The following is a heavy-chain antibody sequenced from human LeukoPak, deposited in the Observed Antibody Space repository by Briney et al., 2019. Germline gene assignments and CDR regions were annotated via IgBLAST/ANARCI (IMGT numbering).Heavy chain of an antibody. CDR1: GGTFSSYA. CDR3: ARVGDADTVSRSDAFDI. CDR2: IIPIFGTA. J-gene: IGHJ3*02. D-gene: IGHD5-18*01. V-gene: IGHV1-69*06. Sequence: GASVKVSCKASGGTFSSYAISWVRQAPGQGLEWMGGIIPIFGTANYAQKFQGRVTITADKSTSTAYMELRSLRSDDTAVYYCARVGDADTVSRSDAFDIWGQGTMITVSS.